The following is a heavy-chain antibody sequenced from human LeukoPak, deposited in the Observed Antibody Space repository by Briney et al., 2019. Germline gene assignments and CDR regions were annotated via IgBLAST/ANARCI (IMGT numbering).Heavy chain of an antibody. D-gene: IGHD1-26*01. CDR2: IYYSGSP. CDR3: ARVSGSSRNDY. J-gene: IGHJ4*02. Sequence: SETLSLICTVSGGSMSSCNYYWGWIRQPPGKGLEWIGCIYYSGSPYYNPSLKSRVPISADTSKNEFSLKLSSVTAADTAVYYCARVSGSSRNDYWGPGALVTVSS. CDR1: GGSMSSCNYY. V-gene: IGHV4-39*01.